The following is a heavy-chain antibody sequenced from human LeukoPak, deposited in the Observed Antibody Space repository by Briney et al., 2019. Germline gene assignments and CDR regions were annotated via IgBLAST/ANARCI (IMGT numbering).Heavy chain of an antibody. CDR2: ISWNSGSI. CDR3: AKDISYGSGSYYDY. D-gene: IGHD3-10*01. CDR1: GFTFDDYA. J-gene: IGHJ4*02. V-gene: IGHV3-9*01. Sequence: GGSLRLSCAASGFTFDDYAMHWVRQAPGKGLEWVSGISWNSGSIGYADSVKGRFTISRDNAKNSLYLQMNGLRAEDTALYYCAKDISYGSGSYYDYWGQGTLVTVSS.